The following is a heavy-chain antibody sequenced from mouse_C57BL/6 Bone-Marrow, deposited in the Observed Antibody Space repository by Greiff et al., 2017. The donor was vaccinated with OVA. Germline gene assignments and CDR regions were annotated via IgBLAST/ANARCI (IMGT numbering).Heavy chain of an antibody. Sequence: VQLQQSGPELVKPGASVKISCKASGYSFTDYNMNWVKQSNGKSLEWIGVINPNYGTTSYNQKFKGKATLTVDQSSSTAYMQLNSLTSEDSAVYYGASSCYYGNWDWYFDVWGTGTTVTVSS. CDR3: ASSCYYGNWDWYFDV. D-gene: IGHD1-1*01. V-gene: IGHV1-39*01. CDR2: INPNYGTT. J-gene: IGHJ1*03. CDR1: GYSFTDYN.